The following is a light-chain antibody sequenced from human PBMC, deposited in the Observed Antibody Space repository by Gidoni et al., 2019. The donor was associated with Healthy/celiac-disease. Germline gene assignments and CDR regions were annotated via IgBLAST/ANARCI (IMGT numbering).Light chain of an antibody. CDR3: SSYTSNNTPVV. CDR2: DVS. CDR1: SGDIGGYNY. Sequence: QSALPQPDSVAGSTEESITSSCTGTSGDIGGYNYVSWYQQHPGKAPTLMIYDVSNRPSVVSNRFSGSKSGNTASLTISGLQADDDADYYCSSYTSNNTPVVFGGGTKVTVL. V-gene: IGLV2-14*03. J-gene: IGLJ2*01.